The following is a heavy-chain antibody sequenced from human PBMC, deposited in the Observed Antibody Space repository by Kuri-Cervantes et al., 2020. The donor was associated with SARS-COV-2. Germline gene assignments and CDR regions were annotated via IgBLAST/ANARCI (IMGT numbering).Heavy chain of an antibody. J-gene: IGHJ6*02. CDR1: GFTFSSYG. Sequence: LSLTCAASGFTFSSYGMHWVRQAPGKGLEWVAVIWYDGSNKYYADSVKGRFTISRDNSKNTLYLQMNSPRAEDTAVYYCARELVGATNYYGMDVWGQGTTVTVSS. CDR3: ARELVGATNYYGMDV. V-gene: IGHV3-33*01. CDR2: IWYDGSNK. D-gene: IGHD1-26*01.